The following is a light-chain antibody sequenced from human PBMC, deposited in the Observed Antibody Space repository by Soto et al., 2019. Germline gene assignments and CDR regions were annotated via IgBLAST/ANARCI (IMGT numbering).Light chain of an antibody. CDR3: QHYGTSPAWT. V-gene: IGKV3-20*01. CDR1: QSVSSTY. J-gene: IGKJ1*01. CDR2: GAS. Sequence: EIVLTQSPGTQSLSPGERATLSCRASQSVSSTYLAWYQQKPGQAPRLLMYGASSRASGVPDRFSGRGSGTDFTLTISRLEPEDFAVYYCQHYGTSPAWTFGQGTKVDI.